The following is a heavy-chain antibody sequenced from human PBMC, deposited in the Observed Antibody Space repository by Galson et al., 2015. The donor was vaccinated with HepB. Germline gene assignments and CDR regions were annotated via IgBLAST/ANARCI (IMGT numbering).Heavy chain of an antibody. D-gene: IGHD6-13*01. CDR2: ISWNSGSI. J-gene: IGHJ4*02. CDR1: GFTFGDYA. CDR3: AKEASWYSSSWYGGWLDY. Sequence: SLRLSCAASGFTFGDYAMHWVRQAPGKGLEWVSGISWNSGSIGYADSVKGRFTISRDNAKNSLYLQMNSLRAEDTALYYCAKEASWYSSSWYGGWLDYWGQGTLVTVSS. V-gene: IGHV3-9*01.